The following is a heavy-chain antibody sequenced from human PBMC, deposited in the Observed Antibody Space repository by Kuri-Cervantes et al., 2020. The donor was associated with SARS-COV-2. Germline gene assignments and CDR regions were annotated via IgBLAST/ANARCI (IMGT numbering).Heavy chain of an antibody. J-gene: IGHJ4*02. Sequence: ASVKVSCKASGYTFTSYGISWVRQAPGQGLEWMGWMNPNSGNTGYAQKFQGRVTMTRNTSTSTAYMELRSLRSDDTAVYYCALVVPAATLDYWGQGTLVTVSS. D-gene: IGHD2-2*01. V-gene: IGHV1-8*02. CDR2: MNPNSGNT. CDR3: ALVVPAATLDY. CDR1: GYTFTSYG.